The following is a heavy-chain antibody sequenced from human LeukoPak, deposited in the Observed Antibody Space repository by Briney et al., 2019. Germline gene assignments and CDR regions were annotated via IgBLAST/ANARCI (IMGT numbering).Heavy chain of an antibody. V-gene: IGHV3-23*01. Sequence: PGGSLRLSCAASAFTFSSYAMSWFRQAPGKGLEWVSAIGGSGSRTYYADSVRGRFTISRDNSENTLFLQMNSLRAEDTAVYYCANAKRVGLGYCTGGSCSSFDYWGQGALVTVSS. CDR3: ANAKRVGLGYCTGGSCSSFDY. J-gene: IGHJ4*02. D-gene: IGHD2-15*01. CDR1: AFTFSSYA. CDR2: IGGSGSRT.